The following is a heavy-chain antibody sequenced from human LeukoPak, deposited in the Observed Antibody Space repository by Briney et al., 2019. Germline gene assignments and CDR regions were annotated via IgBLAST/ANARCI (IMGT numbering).Heavy chain of an antibody. J-gene: IGHJ3*02. Sequence: PGGSLRLSCAASGFTFDDYAMHWVRQAPGKCLEWVSGISWNSRSIDYADSVKGRFTISRDNAKNSLYLQMNSLRTEDMALYYCAKDLGYSAYGGAFEIWAKGQCSPSLQ. CDR2: ISWNSRSI. CDR1: GFTFDDYA. D-gene: IGHD5-12*01. V-gene: IGHV3-9*03. CDR3: AKDLGYSAYGGAFEI.